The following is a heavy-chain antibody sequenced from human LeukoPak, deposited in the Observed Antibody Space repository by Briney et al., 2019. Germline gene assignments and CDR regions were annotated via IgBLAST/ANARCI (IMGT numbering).Heavy chain of an antibody. J-gene: IGHJ4*02. CDR1: GYTFTGYY. Sequence: GASVKVFCKASGYTFTGYYIHWVRQAPGQGLEWMGRINPNNGGTNYAQKFQGRVTMSVDTPKNQFSLKLSSVTAADTAVYYCARVNWGSVSFFDYWGQGTLVTVSS. V-gene: IGHV1-2*06. CDR2: INPNNGGT. CDR3: ARVNWGSVSFFDY. D-gene: IGHD7-27*01.